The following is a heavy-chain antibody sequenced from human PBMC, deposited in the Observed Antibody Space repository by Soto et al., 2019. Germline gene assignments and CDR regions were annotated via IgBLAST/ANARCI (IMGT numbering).Heavy chain of an antibody. D-gene: IGHD2-15*01. CDR1: GGSFSGYY. V-gene: IGHV4-34*01. CDR3: ARAPWPGYCSGGSCPRAHWFDP. Sequence: PSETLSLTCAVYGGSFSGYYWSWIRQPPGKGLEWIGEINHSGSTNYNPSLKSRVTISVDTSKNQFSLKLSSVTAADTAVYYCARAPWPGYCSGGSCPRAHWFDPWCQGTLVTVS. J-gene: IGHJ5*02. CDR2: INHSGST.